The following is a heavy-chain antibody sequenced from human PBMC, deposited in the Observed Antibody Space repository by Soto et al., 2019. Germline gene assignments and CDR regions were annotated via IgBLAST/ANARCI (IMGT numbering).Heavy chain of an antibody. V-gene: IGHV3-66*01. CDR1: GFTVSSNY. CDR2: IYSGGST. D-gene: IGHD6-6*01. Sequence: EVQLVESGGGLVQPGGSQRLSCAASGFTVSSNYMNWVRQAPGKGLEWVSVIYSGGSTYYADSLKGRFTISRDNSKNTLYLQMNSLRAEDTAVYYCARSKYSSSPQGDDAFDIWGQGTMVTVSS. CDR3: ARSKYSSSPQGDDAFDI. J-gene: IGHJ3*02.